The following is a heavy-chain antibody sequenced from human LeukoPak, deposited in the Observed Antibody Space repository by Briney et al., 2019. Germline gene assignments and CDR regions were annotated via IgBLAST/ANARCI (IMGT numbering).Heavy chain of an antibody. J-gene: IGHJ4*02. CDR2: IYSGGST. D-gene: IGHD2-2*01. Sequence: GGSLRLSCAASGFTFSSYVMTWARQAPGKGLEWVSVIYSGGSTYYADSVKGRFTISRDNSKNTLYLQMNSLRAEDTAVYYCARGEYRYYFDYWGQGTLVTVSS. CDR3: ARGEYRYYFDY. V-gene: IGHV3-53*01. CDR1: GFTFSSYV.